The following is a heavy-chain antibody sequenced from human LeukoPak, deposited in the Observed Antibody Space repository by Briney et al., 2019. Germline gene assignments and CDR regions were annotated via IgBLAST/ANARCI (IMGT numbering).Heavy chain of an antibody. CDR3: ARGVAAAGTGVGWFDP. J-gene: IGHJ5*02. CDR1: GFTFSSYD. Sequence: GGSLRLSCAASGFTFSSYDMHWVHQATGKGLEWVSPIGTAGHTYYPGSVKGRYTISRENAKNSLYLQMSSRRAGDTAVYYCARGVAAAGTGVGWFDPWGQGTLVTVSS. V-gene: IGHV3-13*01. D-gene: IGHD6-13*01. CDR2: IGTAGHT.